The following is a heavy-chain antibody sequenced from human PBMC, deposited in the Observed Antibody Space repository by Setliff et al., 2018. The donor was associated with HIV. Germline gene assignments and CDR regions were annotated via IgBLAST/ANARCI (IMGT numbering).Heavy chain of an antibody. J-gene: IGHJ4*02. CDR3: ARGYCTSTSCPLGADY. CDR2: VNHNGGT. CDR1: GDSFSGSY. V-gene: IGHV4-34*01. D-gene: IGHD2-2*01. Sequence: PSETLSLTCAVYGDSFSGSYWSWIRQSPGTGLEWIGEVNHNGGTNYNPSLKSRVVVSVDRSKNQFSLRLSSVTAADTAVYYCARGYCTSTSCPLGADYWGQGTLVTVSS.